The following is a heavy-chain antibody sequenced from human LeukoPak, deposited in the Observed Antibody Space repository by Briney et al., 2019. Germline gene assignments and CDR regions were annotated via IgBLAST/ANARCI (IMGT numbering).Heavy chain of an antibody. J-gene: IGHJ4*02. CDR1: GFTVSNAW. CDR3: ATHPEGWRFFYY. Sequence: GGSLRLSCAAPGFTVSNAWMSWVRQAPGKGLELVGRIQRKADGGITDYAAPVKGRFTISRDDSQNTLHLQMKSLKTEDTAVYYCATHPEGWRFFYYWGQGALVTGSS. V-gene: IGHV3-15*01. CDR2: IQRKADGGIT. D-gene: IGHD1-14*01.